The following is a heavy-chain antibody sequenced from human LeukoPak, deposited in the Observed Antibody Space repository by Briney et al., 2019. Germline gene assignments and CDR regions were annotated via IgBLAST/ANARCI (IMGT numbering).Heavy chain of an antibody. J-gene: IGHJ4*02. CDR3: ARSERGYFLFDY. D-gene: IGHD2/OR15-2a*01. CDR1: GGSISSGSYC. CDR2: IYTSGST. Sequence: PSETLSLTCTVSGGSISSGSYCWSWIRQPAGKGLEWIGRIYTSGSTNYNPSLKSRVTISVDTSKNQFSLKLSSVTAADTAVYYCARSERGYFLFDYWGQGTLVTVSS. V-gene: IGHV4-61*02.